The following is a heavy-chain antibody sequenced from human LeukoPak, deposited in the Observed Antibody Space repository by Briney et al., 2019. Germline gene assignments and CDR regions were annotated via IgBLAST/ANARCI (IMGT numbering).Heavy chain of an antibody. CDR3: ARDPGIPAAGTVGYFDY. CDR1: GFTFSGYW. J-gene: IGHJ4*02. Sequence: PGGSLRLSCAASGFTFSGYWMHWVRQGPGKGLEWVSRINSDGTATTYADSVQGRFTISRDNAKNSLYLQMNSLRAEDTAVYYCARDPGIPAAGTVGYFDYWGQGTLVTVSS. V-gene: IGHV3-74*01. CDR2: INSDGTAT. D-gene: IGHD6-13*01.